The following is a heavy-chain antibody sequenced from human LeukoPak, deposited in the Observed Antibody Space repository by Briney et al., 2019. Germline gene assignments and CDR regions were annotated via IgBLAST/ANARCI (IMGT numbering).Heavy chain of an antibody. D-gene: IGHD3-10*01. CDR1: GYTFTGYY. J-gene: IGHJ4*02. V-gene: IGHV1-2*02. CDR2: INPNSGGT. Sequence: ASVKVSCKASGYTFTGYYMHCVRQAPGQGLEWMGWINPNSGGTNYAQKFQGRVTMTRDTSISTAYMELSRLRSDDTAVYYCARAFYYGSGSHSIDYWGQGTLVTVSS. CDR3: ARAFYYGSGSHSIDY.